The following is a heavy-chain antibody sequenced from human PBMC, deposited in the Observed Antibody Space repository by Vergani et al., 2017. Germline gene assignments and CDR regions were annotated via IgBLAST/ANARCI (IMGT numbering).Heavy chain of an antibody. CDR1: GFTFSSYA. CDR2: ISYDGSNK. CDR3: ASDSSGWYAAPEYYFQH. D-gene: IGHD6-19*01. Sequence: VQLVESGGGVVQPGRSLRLSCAASGFTFSSYAMHWVRQAPGKGLEWVAVISYDGSNKYYADSVKGRFTISRDNSKNTLYLQMNSLRAEDTAVYYCASDSSGWYAAPEYYFQHWGEGTLVTVSS. V-gene: IGHV3-30-3*01. J-gene: IGHJ1*01.